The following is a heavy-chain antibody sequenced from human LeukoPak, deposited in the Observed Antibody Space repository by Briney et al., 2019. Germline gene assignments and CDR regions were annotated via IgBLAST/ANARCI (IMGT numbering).Heavy chain of an antibody. J-gene: IGHJ4*02. CDR3: ATAALDY. CDR1: GYTLTELS. Sequence: ASVKVSCKVSGYTLTELSMHWVRQAPGKGLEWMGGFDPGDGETIYAQKFQGRVTMTGDTSTDTAYMELSSLRSEDTAVYYCATAALDYWGQGTLVTVSS. V-gene: IGHV1-24*01. CDR2: FDPGDGET.